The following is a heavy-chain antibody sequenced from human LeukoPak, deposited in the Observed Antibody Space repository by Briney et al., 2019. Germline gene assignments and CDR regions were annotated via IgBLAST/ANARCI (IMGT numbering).Heavy chain of an antibody. CDR1: GFTFSRSW. J-gene: IGHJ4*02. CDR2: INQDGSVK. D-gene: IGHD3-16*01. V-gene: IGHV3-7*01. Sequence: GGSLRLSCAASGFTFSRSWVTWVCQAPGKGLEWVASINQDGSVKHYMDSVKGRFTISRDNSNNSLFLQMNSLRAEDTAVYYCAKLLGDVTTFDYWGQGTLVTVSS. CDR3: AKLLGDVTTFDY.